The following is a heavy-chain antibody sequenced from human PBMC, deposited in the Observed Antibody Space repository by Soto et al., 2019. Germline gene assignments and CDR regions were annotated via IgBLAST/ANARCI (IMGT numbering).Heavy chain of an antibody. Sequence: QVQLVQSGAEVKKPGASVRVSCKASGYTFTSYYIHWVRQAPGHGPEWMGMISPSSGGTDYAQKFKGRVTRTRDTSTSTVYMELSSLRSEDTAVYYCTRSIITTAGTDAFDLWGQGTLVTVSS. V-gene: IGHV1-46*03. CDR1: GYTFTSYY. J-gene: IGHJ3*01. D-gene: IGHD6-13*01. CDR2: ISPSSGGT. CDR3: TRSIITTAGTDAFDL.